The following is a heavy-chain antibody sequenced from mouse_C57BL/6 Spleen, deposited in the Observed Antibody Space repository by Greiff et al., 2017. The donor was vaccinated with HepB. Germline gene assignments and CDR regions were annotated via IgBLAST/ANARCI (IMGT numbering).Heavy chain of an antibody. J-gene: IGHJ2*01. D-gene: IGHD1-1*01. CDR1: GYTFTSYW. CDR2: IYPGSGST. CDR3: ARNVYYYGSRSYFDY. Sequence: VQLQQPGAELVKPGASVKMSCKASGYTFTSYWITWVKQRPGQGLEWIGDIYPGSGSTNYNEKFKSKATLTVDTSSSTAYMQLSSLTSEDSAVYYCARNVYYYGSRSYFDYWGQGTTLTVSS. V-gene: IGHV1-55*01.